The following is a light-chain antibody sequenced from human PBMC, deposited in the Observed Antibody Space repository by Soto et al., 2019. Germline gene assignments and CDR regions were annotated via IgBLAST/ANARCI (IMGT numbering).Light chain of an antibody. CDR3: QQYNNWPWT. V-gene: IGKV3-15*01. Sequence: ETVLTQSPATLSLSPGERATLSCRASQSVSSYLAWYQQKPGQAPRLLIYGASTRATGIPARFSGSGSGTEFTLTISSLQSEDFAVYYCQQYNNWPWTFGQGTKVDIK. CDR1: QSVSSY. CDR2: GAS. J-gene: IGKJ1*01.